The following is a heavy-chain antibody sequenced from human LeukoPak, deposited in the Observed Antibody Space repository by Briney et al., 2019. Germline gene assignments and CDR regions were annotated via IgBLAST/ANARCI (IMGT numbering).Heavy chain of an antibody. CDR2: ISAYNGNT. D-gene: IGHD3-22*01. V-gene: IGHV1-18*01. Sequence: ASVKVSCKASGGTFSSYAISWVRQAPGQGLEWMGWISAYNGNTNYAQKLQGRVTMTTDTSTSTAYMELRSLRSDDTAVYYCASQTENYYDSSGYYTFDYWGQGTLVTVPS. CDR3: ASQTENYYDSSGYYTFDY. CDR1: GGTFSSYA. J-gene: IGHJ4*02.